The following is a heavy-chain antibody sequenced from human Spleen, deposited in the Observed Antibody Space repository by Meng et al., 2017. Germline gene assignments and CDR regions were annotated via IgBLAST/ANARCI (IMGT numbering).Heavy chain of an antibody. CDR2: ISCKRSNN. CDR1: GF. V-gene: IGHV3-30*04. Sequence: VQLVESGGGLVQPGGSLRLSCAASGFRQAPDKGLEWVAVISCKRSNNYYIHSVKGRFTISRDSAQNSLSLQMNSLRAEDTAMYYCSRRGRTDWYFDLWGRGTLVTVSS. D-gene: IGHD6-19*01. J-gene: IGHJ2*01. CDR3: SRRGRTDWYFDL.